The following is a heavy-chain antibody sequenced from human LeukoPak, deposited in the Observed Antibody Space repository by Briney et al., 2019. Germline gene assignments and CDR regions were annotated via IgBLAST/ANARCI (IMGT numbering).Heavy chain of an antibody. J-gene: IGHJ4*02. CDR1: GFPFSSYA. CDR2: ISGSGGST. D-gene: IGHD1-26*01. Sequence: GGSLDLPLAAPGFPFSSYAMSWVRQAPGKGLEWVSAISGSGGSTYYADSVKGRFTISRDNSKNTLYMQMNSLRAEDTAVYYCAKDLVGATDYWGQGTLVTVSS. V-gene: IGHV3-23*01. CDR3: AKDLVGATDY.